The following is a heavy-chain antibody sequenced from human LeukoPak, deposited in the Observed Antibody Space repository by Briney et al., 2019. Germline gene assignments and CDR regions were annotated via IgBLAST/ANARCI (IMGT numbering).Heavy chain of an antibody. V-gene: IGHV3-23*01. CDR3: AKLGTMVRGDRP. Sequence: GGSLRLSCAASGFTFSSHAVSWVRQAPGKGLEWVSAISGSGGSTYYADSVKGRFTISRDNSKNTLYLQMNSLRAEDTAVYYCAKLGTMVRGDRPWGQGTLVTVSS. CDR1: GFTFSSHA. D-gene: IGHD3-10*01. CDR2: ISGSGGST. J-gene: IGHJ4*02.